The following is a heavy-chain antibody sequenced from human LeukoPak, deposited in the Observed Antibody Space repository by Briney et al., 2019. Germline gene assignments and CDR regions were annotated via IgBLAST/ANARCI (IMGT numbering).Heavy chain of an antibody. CDR3: ARAAVTTSNWFDP. J-gene: IGHJ5*02. V-gene: IGHV1-8*01. D-gene: IGHD4-11*01. CDR1: GYTFTSYD. CDR2: MDPNSGNT. Sequence: GASVKVSCKASGYTFTSYDINWVRQATGQGLEWMGWMDPNSGNTGYAQKFQGRVTMTRNTSISTAYMELSSLRSEDTAVYYCARAAVTTSNWFDPWGQGTLVTVSS.